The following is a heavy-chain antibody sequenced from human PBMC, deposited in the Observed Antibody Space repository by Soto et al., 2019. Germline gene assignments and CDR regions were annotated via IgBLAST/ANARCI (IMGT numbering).Heavy chain of an antibody. CDR3: ARAYNWNYVGYFDY. D-gene: IGHD1-7*01. CDR2: IYYSGST. V-gene: IGHV4-59*01. J-gene: IGHJ4*02. CDR1: GGSISSYY. Sequence: NPSETLSLTCTVSGGSISSYYWSWIRQPPGKGLEWIGYIYYSGSTNYNPSLKSRVTISVDTSKNQFSLKLSSVTAADTAVYYCARAYNWNYVGYFDYWGQGTLVTVSS.